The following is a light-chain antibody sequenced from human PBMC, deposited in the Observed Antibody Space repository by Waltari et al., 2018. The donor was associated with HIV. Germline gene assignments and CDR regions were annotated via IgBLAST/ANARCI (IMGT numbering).Light chain of an antibody. CDR1: GSNIGNDY. V-gene: IGLV1-51*01. Sequence: QSVLTQPPSVSAAPGQKVTISCSGSGSNIGNDYVSWYQQLPGTAPKLLIYDNNQRPSGIPDRFSGSKSGTSATLGITGPQTGDEADYYCGTWDSSLSAYVFGTGTQVTVL. CDR3: GTWDSSLSAYV. CDR2: DNN. J-gene: IGLJ1*01.